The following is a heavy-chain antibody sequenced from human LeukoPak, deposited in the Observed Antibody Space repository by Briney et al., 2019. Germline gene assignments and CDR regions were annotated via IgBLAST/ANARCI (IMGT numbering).Heavy chain of an antibody. CDR1: GGSISRSGYY. D-gene: IGHD3-22*01. V-gene: IGHV4-39*07. CDR3: ERGGVITMIEN. J-gene: IGHJ4*02. Sequence: PSETLSLTCTVSGGSISRSGYYWGWIRQPPGKGLEWIGSIYYSGSTYYSPSLKSRVTISVDTSKNQFSLKLSSVTAADTAVYYCERGGVITMIENWGQGTLVTVSS. CDR2: IYYSGST.